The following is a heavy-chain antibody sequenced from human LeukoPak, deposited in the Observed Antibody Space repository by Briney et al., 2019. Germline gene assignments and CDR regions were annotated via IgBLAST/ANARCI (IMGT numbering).Heavy chain of an antibody. CDR3: ARGAVAGHDAFDI. D-gene: IGHD6-19*01. Sequence: GGSLRLSCAASGFIVRSNYMSWVRQAPGKGLEWVSVIYSGGSTYYADSVKGRFTISRDNSKNTLYLQMNSLRAEHTAVYYCARGAVAGHDAFDIWGQGTMVTVSS. V-gene: IGHV3-53*01. J-gene: IGHJ3*02. CDR1: GFIVRSNY. CDR2: IYSGGST.